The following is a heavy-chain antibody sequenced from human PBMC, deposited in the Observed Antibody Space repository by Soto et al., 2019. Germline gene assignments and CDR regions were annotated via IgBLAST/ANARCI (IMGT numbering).Heavy chain of an antibody. D-gene: IGHD3-3*02. J-gene: IGHJ4*02. CDR2: IIPMLTVA. CDR3: ARGRNGITGSSYGE. Sequence: QVQLVQSGAEVRQPGSSVRVSCKASGGTFSTYSITWVRQAPGHGLEGMGRIIPMLTVADYAQNFQGTVTSSADKSTSTAYMELRRLRTEATAVYDCARGRNGITGSSYGEWGQRTRVPVS. V-gene: IGHV1-69*02. CDR1: GGTFSTYS.